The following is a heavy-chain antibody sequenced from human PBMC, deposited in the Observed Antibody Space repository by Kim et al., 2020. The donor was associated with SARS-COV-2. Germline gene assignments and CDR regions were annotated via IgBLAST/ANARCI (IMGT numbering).Heavy chain of an antibody. CDR1: GFTFSSYE. V-gene: IGHV3-48*03. D-gene: IGHD6-13*01. J-gene: IGHJ6*03. CDR2: ISSSGSTI. Sequence: GGSLRLSCAASGFTFSSYEMNWVRQAPGKGLEWVSYISSSGSTIYYADSVKGRFTISRDNAKNSLYLQMNSLRAEDTAVYYCAREGGYDDSSSWYRGLVGEPYYYYYYMDVWGKGTTVTVSS. CDR3: AREGGYDDSSSWYRGLVGEPYYYYYYMDV.